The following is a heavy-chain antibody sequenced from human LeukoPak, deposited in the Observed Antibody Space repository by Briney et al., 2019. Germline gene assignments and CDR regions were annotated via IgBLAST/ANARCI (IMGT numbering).Heavy chain of an antibody. Sequence: PPGGSLRLSCTTSGFAFDDHGMIWVRQVPGKGLEWVSGINWNGGSTGYADPLRGRFTISRDNAKNSLYLQMDSLRAEDTALYYCARAPITSPFYFDYWGQGTLVTVSS. V-gene: IGHV3-20*04. CDR1: GFAFDDHG. CDR2: INWNGGST. J-gene: IGHJ4*02. CDR3: ARAPITSPFYFDY. D-gene: IGHD2-2*01.